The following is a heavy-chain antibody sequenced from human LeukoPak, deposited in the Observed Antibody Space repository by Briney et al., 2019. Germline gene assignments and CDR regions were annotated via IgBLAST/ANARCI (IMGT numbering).Heavy chain of an antibody. CDR3: ARGGYCSGGSCYSLYFDL. CDR1: GFTVSSNY. CDR2: IYSGGST. J-gene: IGHJ2*01. Sequence: GGSLRLSCAASGFTVSSNYMTWVRQAPGKGLKWVSVIYSGGSTYYADSVKGRFTISRDNSKTTLYLQMINLRAEDTTVYYCARGGYCSGGSCYSLYFDLWGRGTLVTVSS. D-gene: IGHD2-15*01. V-gene: IGHV3-53*01.